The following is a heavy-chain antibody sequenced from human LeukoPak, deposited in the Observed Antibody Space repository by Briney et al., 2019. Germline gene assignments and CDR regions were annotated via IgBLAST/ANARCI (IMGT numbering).Heavy chain of an antibody. CDR3: ASGKYRYGDNWFDP. D-gene: IGHD5-18*01. V-gene: IGHV3-30*04. CDR2: ISYDGSNK. CDR1: GFTFSSYA. J-gene: IGHJ5*02. Sequence: QPGRSLRLSCAASGFTFSSYAMHWVRQAPGKGLEWVAVISYDGSNKYYADSVKGRFTISRDNSKNTLYLQMNSLRAEDTAAYFCASGKYRYGDNWFDPWGQGTLVTVSS.